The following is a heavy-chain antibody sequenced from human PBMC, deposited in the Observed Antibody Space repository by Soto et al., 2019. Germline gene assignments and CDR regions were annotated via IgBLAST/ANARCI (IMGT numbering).Heavy chain of an antibody. J-gene: IGHJ4*02. V-gene: IGHV2-5*02. CDR3: ARLFYHDSSGYLRPFDY. CDR2: IFWDNDK. Sequence: SGPTLVNPTQTLTLTCTFSGFSLSASGVGVGWIRQPPGKALEWLAVIFWDNDKRYSPSLTSRVTITKDASKKQVVLTMTNMGPVDTATYYCARLFYHDSSGYLRPFDYWGQGTLVTVSS. D-gene: IGHD3-22*01. CDR1: GFSLSASGVG.